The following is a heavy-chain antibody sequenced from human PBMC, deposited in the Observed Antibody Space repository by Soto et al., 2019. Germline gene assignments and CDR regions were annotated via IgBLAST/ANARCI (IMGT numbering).Heavy chain of an antibody. CDR2: ISGSGNTI. J-gene: IGHJ4*02. CDR1: GFTFSTNA. V-gene: IGHV3-23*01. Sequence: GGSLRLSCATSGFTFSTNAMGWVRQAPGMGLEFVSLISGSGNTIYYADSVKGRFTISRDNSMNTVSLQMNSLRAEDTAVYYCAKVGYDTFGYYLRSFDCWGQGTLVTVSS. CDR3: AKVGYDTFGYYLRSFDC. D-gene: IGHD2-2*03.